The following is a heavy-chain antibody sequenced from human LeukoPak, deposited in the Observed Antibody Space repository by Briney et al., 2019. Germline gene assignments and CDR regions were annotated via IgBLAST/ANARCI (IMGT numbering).Heavy chain of an antibody. CDR1: GGSISSYY. J-gene: IGHJ4*02. Sequence: SETLSLTFTVSGGSISSYYWSWIRQPPGKGLEWIGYIYYSGSTNYNPSLKSRVTISVDTSKNQFSLKLSSVTAADTAVYCCARDPPVGARPLDYWSQGTLVTVSS. D-gene: IGHD1-26*01. V-gene: IGHV4-59*01. CDR3: ARDPPVGARPLDY. CDR2: IYYSGST.